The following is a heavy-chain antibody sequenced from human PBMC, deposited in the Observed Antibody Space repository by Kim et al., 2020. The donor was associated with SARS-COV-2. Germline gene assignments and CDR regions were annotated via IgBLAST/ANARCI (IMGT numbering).Heavy chain of an antibody. J-gene: IGHJ3*02. CDR3: TRVPGTPLAFWDAFD. CDR1: GFTFSDSA. CDR2: IRSKANTYAT. V-gene: IGHV3-73*01. Sequence: GGSRRLSCAASGFTFSDSAIHWVRQASGKGLEWVGRIRSKANTYATAYTASVKGRFTISRDDSKNTAYLQMNSLKTEDTAVYFCTRVPGTPLAFWDAFD. D-gene: IGHD1-1*01.